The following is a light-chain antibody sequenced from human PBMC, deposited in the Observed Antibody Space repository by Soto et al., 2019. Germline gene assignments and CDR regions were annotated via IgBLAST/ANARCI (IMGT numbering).Light chain of an antibody. CDR1: QSLSSY. CDR3: QQRSDWPLT. CDR2: DAS. J-gene: IGKJ4*01. V-gene: IGKV3-11*01. Sequence: EIVLTQSPATLSLSPGERATLSCRASQSLSSYLAWYQQRRGQAPRLLIYDASRRATGIPARFSGCGSVTDFTLSISSLEPEDLAVYYCQQRSDWPLTFGGGTKVEIK.